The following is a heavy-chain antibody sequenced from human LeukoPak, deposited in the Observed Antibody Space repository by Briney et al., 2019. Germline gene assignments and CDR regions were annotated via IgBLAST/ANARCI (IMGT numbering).Heavy chain of an antibody. J-gene: IGHJ6*02. D-gene: IGHD6-13*01. CDR3: ARELAAAGTTLPYYYYDMDV. CDR1: GGSISSYY. V-gene: IGHV4-4*07. Sequence: SETLSLTCTVSGGSISSYYWSWIRQPAGEGLEWIGRIYTSGSTNYNPSLKSRVTMSVDTSKNQFSLKLSSVTAADTAVYCCARELAAAGTTLPYYYYDMDVWGQGTTVTVSS. CDR2: IYTSGST.